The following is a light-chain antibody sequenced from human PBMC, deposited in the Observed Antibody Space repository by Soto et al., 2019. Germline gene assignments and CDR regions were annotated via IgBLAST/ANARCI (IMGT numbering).Light chain of an antibody. J-gene: IGLJ2*01. CDR1: ISDVGGYNY. V-gene: IGLV2-8*01. CDR3: SSYTGSNNLGI. Sequence: QSALTQHPSASGSPGQSVTISCTGSISDVGGYNYVSWYQHHPGNAPKLMIYEVSKRPSGVPDRFSGSKSGNTASLTVSGLQADDEADYYCSSYTGSNNLGIFGGGTKLTVL. CDR2: EVS.